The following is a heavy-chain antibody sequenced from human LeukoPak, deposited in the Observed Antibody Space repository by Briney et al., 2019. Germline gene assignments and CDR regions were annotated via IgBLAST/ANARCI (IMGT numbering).Heavy chain of an antibody. V-gene: IGHV4-59*01. D-gene: IGHD4-23*01. CDR1: GGSIRSDY. J-gene: IGHJ4*02. Sequence: SETLSLTCRVSGGSIRSDYWSWVRQPPGKGLEWIGYIHYSGISNYNASLKSRVTISVDMSKNQFSLKLTSVTAADTAVYHCARLGRKTTVVPPDFDCWGQGTLVIVSS. CDR2: IHYSGIS. CDR3: ARLGRKTTVVPPDFDC.